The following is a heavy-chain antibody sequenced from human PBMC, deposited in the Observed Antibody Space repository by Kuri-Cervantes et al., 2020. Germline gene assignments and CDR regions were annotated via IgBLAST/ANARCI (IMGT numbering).Heavy chain of an antibody. CDR3: ARGWHPHDGYSSAGFNY. V-gene: IGHV1-18*01. J-gene: IGHJ4*02. CDR1: GYTFSSYG. Sequence: ASVKVSCKASGYTFSSYGITWVRQAPGQGLEWMGWISTYSTDTVYARKFQGRVTMTRDTSTSTAYMELRSLRSDDTAVYYCARGWHPHDGYSSAGFNYWGQGTLVTVSS. CDR2: ISTYSTDT. D-gene: IGHD6-19*01.